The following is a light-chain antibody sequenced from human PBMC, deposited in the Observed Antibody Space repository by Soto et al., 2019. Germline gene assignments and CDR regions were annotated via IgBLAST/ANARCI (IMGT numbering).Light chain of an antibody. CDR2: AAS. Sequence: DIQMTQSPSSLSASVGDRVTITCPASQSISSYLNWYQQKPGKAPNLLIYAASSLQSGVPSRFSGSGSGTEFTLTISSLQPDDFATYYCQQYDNWPWTFGQGTKVDIK. J-gene: IGKJ1*01. V-gene: IGKV1-39*01. CDR1: QSISSY. CDR3: QQYDNWPWT.